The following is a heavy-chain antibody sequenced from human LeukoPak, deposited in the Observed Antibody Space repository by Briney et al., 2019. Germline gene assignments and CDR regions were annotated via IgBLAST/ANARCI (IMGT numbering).Heavy chain of an antibody. J-gene: IGHJ4*02. Sequence: PSETLSLTCTVSGGSINTYYWSWIRQPPGKGLEWIGEIYHSGSTNYNPSLKSRVTISVDKSKNQFSLKLSSVTAADTAVYYCARSAAAGILDYWGQGTLVTVSS. CDR3: ARSAAAGILDY. CDR1: GGSINTYY. V-gene: IGHV4-59*12. D-gene: IGHD6-13*01. CDR2: IYHSGST.